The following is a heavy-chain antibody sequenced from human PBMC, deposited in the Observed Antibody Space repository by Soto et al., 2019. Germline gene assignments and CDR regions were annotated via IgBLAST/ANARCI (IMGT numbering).Heavy chain of an antibody. CDR1: VFTFYDYS. CDR2: ISWNSGSI. Sequence: SLRLSCSSSVFTFYDYSIHLFLQAPGKGLEWVSGISWNSGSIGYADSVKGRFTISIDNAKNSLYLQMNSLRAEDTALYYCAKDIRYSSDGYFQQWGQGTMVNVSS. CDR3: AKDIRYSSDGYFQQ. V-gene: IGHV3-9*01. J-gene: IGHJ1*01. D-gene: IGHD6-25*01.